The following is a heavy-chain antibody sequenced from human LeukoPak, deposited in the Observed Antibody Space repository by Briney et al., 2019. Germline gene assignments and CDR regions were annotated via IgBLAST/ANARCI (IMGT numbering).Heavy chain of an antibody. J-gene: IGHJ6*03. D-gene: IGHD2-8*02. CDR1: GFTFSKYW. CDR3: ARDLVANYYYMDV. Sequence: QSGGSLRLSWAASGFTFSKYWMRWVRQVPGKGLVFVSRINIDGTSTSYADSVKGRFTISRDNAKNALYLQMNSLRAEDTAVYYCARDLVANYYYMDVWGKGTTVTVSS. CDR2: INIDGTST. V-gene: IGHV3-74*01.